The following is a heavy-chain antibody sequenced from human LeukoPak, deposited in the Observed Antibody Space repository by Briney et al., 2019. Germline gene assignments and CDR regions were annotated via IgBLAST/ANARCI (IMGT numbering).Heavy chain of an antibody. CDR1: GFTFSSYN. D-gene: IGHD6-13*01. Sequence: PGGSLRLSCAASGFTFSSYNMNWVRQAPGKGLEWVSSISSSSSYIYYADSVKGRFTISRDNAKNSLYLQMNSLRAEDTAVYYCARRIAAAGYAFDIWGQGTMVTVSS. CDR3: ARRIAAAGYAFDI. CDR2: ISSSSSYI. V-gene: IGHV3-21*01. J-gene: IGHJ3*02.